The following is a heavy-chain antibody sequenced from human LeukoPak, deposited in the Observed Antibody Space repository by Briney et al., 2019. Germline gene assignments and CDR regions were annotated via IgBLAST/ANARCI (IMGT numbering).Heavy chain of an antibody. CDR3: ATDIRAVGDSRYFDY. J-gene: IGHJ4*02. V-gene: IGHV3-11*01. CDR1: GFTFSDYY. Sequence: PRGSLRLSCAASGFTFSDYYMSWIRQSPGKGLEWLSYIGRRGGDEHYADSVKGRFTISRDNAENSLYLQMNSLTVEDTAIYYCATDIRAVGDSRYFDYWGQGALVTVSS. CDR2: IGRRGGDE. D-gene: IGHD1-26*01.